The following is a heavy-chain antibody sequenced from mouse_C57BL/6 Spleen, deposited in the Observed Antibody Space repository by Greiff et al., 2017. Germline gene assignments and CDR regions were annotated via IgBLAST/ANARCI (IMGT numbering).Heavy chain of an antibody. Sequence: VQLQQPGAELVKPGASVKMSCTASGYTFTGYWMPWVKQRPGQGLEWIGDIYPGSGSTNYNETFKSKATLTVDTAASTAYMQLSSLTSEDSAVLYCARSRGSSPACFAYWGQGTLVTVS. J-gene: IGHJ3*01. D-gene: IGHD1-1*01. CDR1: GYTFTGYW. CDR3: ARSRGSSPACFAY. CDR2: IYPGSGST. V-gene: IGHV1-55*01.